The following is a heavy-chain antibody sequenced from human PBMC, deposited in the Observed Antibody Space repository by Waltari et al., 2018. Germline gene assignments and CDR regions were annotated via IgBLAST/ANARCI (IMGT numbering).Heavy chain of an antibody. CDR1: GYTFTGYY. J-gene: IGHJ4*02. Sequence: QVQLVQSGAEVKKPGASVKVSCKASGYTFTGYYMHWVRQAPGQGLEWMGGINPNSGGTNYAQNVQGRVTMTRDTSISTAYMERSRLRSDDTAVYYCARELGFGELLQIDYWGQGTLVTVSS. CDR2: INPNSGGT. V-gene: IGHV1-2*02. D-gene: IGHD3-10*01. CDR3: ARELGFGELLQIDY.